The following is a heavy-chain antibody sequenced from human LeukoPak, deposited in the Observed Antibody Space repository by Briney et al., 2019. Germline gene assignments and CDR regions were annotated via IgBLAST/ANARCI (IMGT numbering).Heavy chain of an antibody. Sequence: GGSLRLSCAASGFTFDDYTMHWVRQAPGKGLEWVSLISWDGGSTYYADSVKGRFTISRDNSKNSLYLQMNSLRTEDTALYYCAKDFGLEFSWMDVWGKGTTVTVSS. V-gene: IGHV3-43*01. CDR2: ISWDGGST. CDR3: AKDFGLEFSWMDV. D-gene: IGHD3-16*02. J-gene: IGHJ6*04. CDR1: GFTFDDYT.